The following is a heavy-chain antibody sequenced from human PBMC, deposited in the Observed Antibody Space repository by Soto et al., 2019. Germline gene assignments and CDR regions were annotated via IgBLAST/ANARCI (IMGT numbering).Heavy chain of an antibody. Sequence: PGESLKISCKASGYSFTSYWIVWVRQMPGKGLEWMGIIYPGDSDTRYSPSFQGQVTISADKSISTAYLQWSSLKASDTAMYYCARLLEYTTSAPFDYWAQGTLVPVSS. V-gene: IGHV5-51*01. CDR2: IYPGDSDT. D-gene: IGHD6-6*01. CDR1: GYSFTSYW. CDR3: ARLLEYTTSAPFDY. J-gene: IGHJ4*02.